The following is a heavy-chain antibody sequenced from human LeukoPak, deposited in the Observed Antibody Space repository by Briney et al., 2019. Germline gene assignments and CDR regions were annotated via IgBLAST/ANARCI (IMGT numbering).Heavy chain of an antibody. J-gene: IGHJ4*01. D-gene: IGHD4-11*01. V-gene: IGHV3-74*01. CDR2: INTDGRSI. CDR1: GFTFSRYW. Sequence: GGSLRLSCAASGFTFSRYWMHWVRQAPGKGLVWVSRINTDGRSITYADSVKGRFTISRDNAKNTLYLQMNSLRAEDTAVYYCVRSAFLTTEFYFDYWGHGTLVTVSS. CDR3: VRSAFLTTEFYFDY.